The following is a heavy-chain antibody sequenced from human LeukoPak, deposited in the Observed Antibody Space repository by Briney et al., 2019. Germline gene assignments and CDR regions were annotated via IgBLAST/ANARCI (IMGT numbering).Heavy chain of an antibody. CDR1: GFTFSSYA. CDR3: ARGGSAWSFDH. V-gene: IGHV3-21*01. Sequence: PGGSLRLSCAASGFTFSSYAMNWFRQAPGKGLEWVSHISSSGSFIYYADSVKGRFTISRDNPKNSLSLQLNSLRVEDAAVYYCARGGSAWSFDHWGQGTLVTVSS. D-gene: IGHD6-19*01. J-gene: IGHJ4*02. CDR2: ISSSGSFI.